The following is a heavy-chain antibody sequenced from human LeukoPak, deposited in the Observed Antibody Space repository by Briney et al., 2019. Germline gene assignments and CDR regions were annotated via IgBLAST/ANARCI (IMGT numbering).Heavy chain of an antibody. V-gene: IGHV1-46*01. J-gene: IGHJ3*02. CDR3: ARVKPNYYDSSAYGTFDI. CDR1: GHTFTSYY. CDR2: INPSGGST. D-gene: IGHD3-22*01. Sequence: ASVKVSCKASGHTFTSYYKHWVRQAPGQGLEWMGIINPSGGSTSYAQKFQGRVTMTRDTSTSTVYMELSSLRSEDTAVYYCARVKPNYYDSSAYGTFDIWDQGTMVTVSS.